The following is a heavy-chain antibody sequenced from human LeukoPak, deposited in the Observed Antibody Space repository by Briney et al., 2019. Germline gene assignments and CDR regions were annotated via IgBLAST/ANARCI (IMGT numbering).Heavy chain of an antibody. CDR1: GGSISSYY. V-gene: IGHV4-59*08. CDR3: ARQSQWLVHDPIDY. J-gene: IGHJ4*02. D-gene: IGHD6-19*01. CDR2: IYYSGST. Sequence: PSETLSLTCTVSGGSISSYYWSWIRQPPGKGLEWIGYIYYSGSTNYNPSLKSRVTISVDTSKNQFSLKLSSVTAADTAVYYCARQSQWLVHDPIDYWGQGTLVTVSS.